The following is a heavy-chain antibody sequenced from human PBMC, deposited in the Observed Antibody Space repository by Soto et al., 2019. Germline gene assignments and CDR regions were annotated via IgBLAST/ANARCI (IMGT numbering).Heavy chain of an antibody. V-gene: IGHV3-72*01. J-gene: IGHJ6*02. Sequence: PGGSLRLSCAASGFIFSDHYMDWVRQTPGKGLEWVGRSRDKVHSYTTEYAASVKGRFTISRDDSKNSLYLQMSSLNTEDTAVYYCARGPGKATDTSRSGLDVWCLGTTLTIS. D-gene: IGHD1-26*01. CDR1: GFIFSDHY. CDR2: SRDKVHSYTT. CDR3: ARGPGKATDTSRSGLDV.